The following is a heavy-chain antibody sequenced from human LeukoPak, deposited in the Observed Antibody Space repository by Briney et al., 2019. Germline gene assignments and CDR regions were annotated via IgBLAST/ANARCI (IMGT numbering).Heavy chain of an antibody. V-gene: IGHV1-2*02. D-gene: IGHD3-9*01. Sequence: ASVTVSCKASGYTFTGYYMHWVRQAPGQGLEWMGCINPNSGGTNYAQKFQGRVTMTRDTSISTAYMELSRLRSDDTAVYYCARAGRLRYFDWPIRNYWGQGTLVTVSS. CDR3: ARAGRLRYFDWPIRNY. J-gene: IGHJ4*02. CDR2: INPNSGGT. CDR1: GYTFTGYY.